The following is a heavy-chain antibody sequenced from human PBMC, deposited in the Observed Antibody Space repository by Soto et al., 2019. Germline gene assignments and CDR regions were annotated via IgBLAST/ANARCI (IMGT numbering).Heavy chain of an antibody. J-gene: IGHJ4*02. CDR3: ARQANVVYYPD. CDR1: GYSISSGYY. CDR2: IYHSGTT. D-gene: IGHD2-8*01. V-gene: IGHV4-38-2*01. Sequence: SETLSLTCAVSGYSISSGYYWALIRRPPGKGLEWIGSIYHSGTTYYNPSLKSRVTISVDTSRNQFSLRLSSVTAADSAVEYCARQANVVYYPDCGQGILVNVSS.